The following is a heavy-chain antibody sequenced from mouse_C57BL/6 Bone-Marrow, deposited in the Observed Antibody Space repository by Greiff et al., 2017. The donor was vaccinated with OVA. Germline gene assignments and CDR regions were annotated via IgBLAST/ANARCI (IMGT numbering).Heavy chain of an antibody. V-gene: IGHV1-39*01. CDR1: GYSFTDYN. D-gene: IGHD1-1*01. Sequence: EVKLVESGPELVKPGASVKISCKASGYSFTDYNMNWVKQSNGKSLEWIGVINPNYGTTSYNQKFKGKATLTVDQSSSTAYMQLNSLTAEDSAVYDCARGALLLRSYYFDYWGQGTTLTVSS. CDR2: INPNYGTT. CDR3: ARGALLLRSYYFDY. J-gene: IGHJ2*01.